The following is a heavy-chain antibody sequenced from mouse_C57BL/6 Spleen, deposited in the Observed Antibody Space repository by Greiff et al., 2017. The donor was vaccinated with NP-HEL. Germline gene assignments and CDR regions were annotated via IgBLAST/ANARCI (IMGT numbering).Heavy chain of an antibody. V-gene: IGHV1-52*01. D-gene: IGHD1-1*01. J-gene: IGHJ3*01. Sequence: GQLQQSGAELVRPGSSVKLSCKASGYTFTSYWMHWVKQRPIQGLEWIGNIDPSDSETHYNQKFKDKATLTVDKSSSTAYMQLSSLTSEDSAVYYCALITTVPAWFAYWGQGTLVTVSA. CDR3: ALITTVPAWFAY. CDR1: GYTFTSYW. CDR2: IDPSDSET.